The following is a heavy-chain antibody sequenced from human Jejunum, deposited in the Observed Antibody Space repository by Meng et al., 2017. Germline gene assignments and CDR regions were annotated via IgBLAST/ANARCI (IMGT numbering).Heavy chain of an antibody. CDR1: GGSMNSAGHY. CDR2: IHYSGGT. D-gene: IGHD4-23*01. J-gene: IGHJ1*01. V-gene: IGHV4-31*03. CDR3: ARATAGNSEYFQN. Sequence: VQLQESGPGLVKPAPTLALTCTVSGGSMNSAGHYWSWIRQDPGKGLEWIGYIHYSGGTYYNPSLKRRVTISVDTSKNQFSLKLNSVSAADTAVYYCARATAGNSEYFQNWGQGTLVTVSS.